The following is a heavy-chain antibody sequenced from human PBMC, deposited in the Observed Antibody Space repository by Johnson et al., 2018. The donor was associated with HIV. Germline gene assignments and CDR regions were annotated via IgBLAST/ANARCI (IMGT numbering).Heavy chain of an antibody. V-gene: IGHV3-53*01. CDR3: AREMGREDDAFDI. D-gene: IGHD1-26*01. CDR1: GFTVSSNY. CDR2: IYSGGST. Sequence: VQLVESGGGVLRPGGSLRLSCAASGFTVSSNYMSWVRQAPGKGLEWVSLIYSGGSTYYADSVKGRFTISRDNSKNTLYLQINSLRAEDTAVYYCAREMGREDDAFDIWGQGTMVTVSS. J-gene: IGHJ3*02.